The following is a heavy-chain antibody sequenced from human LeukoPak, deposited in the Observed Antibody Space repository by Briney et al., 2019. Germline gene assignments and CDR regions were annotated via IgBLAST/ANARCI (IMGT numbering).Heavy chain of an antibody. CDR1: GFTFTTYA. CDR3: ARQEAVDAENFDY. CDR2: ISSDGSSK. V-gene: IGHV3-30-3*01. Sequence: QPGGSLRLSCAASGFTFTTYAMHWVRQAPGKGLEWVAVISSDGSSKYYADSVQGRFTISRDNSKNTLHLQMNSLRTEDTAVYYCARQEAVDAENFDYWGQGTLVTVSS. D-gene: IGHD6-19*01. J-gene: IGHJ4*02.